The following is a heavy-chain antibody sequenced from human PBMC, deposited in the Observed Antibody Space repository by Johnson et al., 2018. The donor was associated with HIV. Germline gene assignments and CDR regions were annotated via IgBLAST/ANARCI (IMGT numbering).Heavy chain of an antibody. J-gene: IGHJ3*02. V-gene: IGHV3-7*05. D-gene: IGHD2-15*01. CDR3: VRDTAHCSGGRCYSGTFDI. CDR1: GFTFSSYW. CDR2: IKQDGSEK. Sequence: EVQLVESGGGLVQPGGSLGLSCAASGFTFSSYWMSWVRQAPGKGLEWVANIKQDGSEKYYVDSVKGRFTISRDNAKNSLYLQMNSLRGEDTALYYCVRDTAHCSGGRCYSGTFDIWGQGTMVTVSS.